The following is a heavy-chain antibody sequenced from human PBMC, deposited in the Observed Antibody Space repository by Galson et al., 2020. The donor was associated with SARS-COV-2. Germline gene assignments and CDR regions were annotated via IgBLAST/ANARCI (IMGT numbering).Heavy chain of an antibody. CDR1: GFTFSSSA. CDR2: IHPRGTTM. J-gene: IGHJ2*01. CDR3: ATGIFGPSWFFDL. D-gene: IGHD3-3*01. V-gene: IGHV3-23*01. Sequence: GGSLRLSCAASGFTFSSSAMTWVRQAPGKGLEWVSSIHPRGTTMTYADSVKGRFTISRDDSKNALYLEMSSLRVEDTALYYCATGIFGPSWFFDLWGHGTLVTVSS.